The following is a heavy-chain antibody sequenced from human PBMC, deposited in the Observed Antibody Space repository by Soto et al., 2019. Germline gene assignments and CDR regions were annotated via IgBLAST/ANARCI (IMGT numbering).Heavy chain of an antibody. Sequence: SETLSLTCTVSGGSISSYYWSWIRQPPGKGLEWIGYIYYSGSTHYNPSLKSRVTISVDTSKNQFSLKLSSVTAADTAVYYCARTIAAAGKGNWFDPWGQGTLVTVSS. J-gene: IGHJ5*02. CDR3: ARTIAAAGKGNWFDP. CDR2: IYYSGST. V-gene: IGHV4-59*12. D-gene: IGHD6-13*01. CDR1: GGSISSYY.